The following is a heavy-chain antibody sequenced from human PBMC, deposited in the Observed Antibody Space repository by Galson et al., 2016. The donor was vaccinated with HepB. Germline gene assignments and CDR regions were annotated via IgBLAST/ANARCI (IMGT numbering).Heavy chain of an antibody. CDR1: GASISSHY. Sequence: SETLSLTCAVSGASISSHYWSWIRQPPGKGLEWIGYIFNTGSTNYNPSLKSRVTISVDTSKNQFSLKLSSVTAADTAVYYCASGEYSNYFDYWGQGTLVPVSS. CDR3: ASGEYSNYFDY. J-gene: IGHJ4*02. V-gene: IGHV4-59*08. D-gene: IGHD6-6*01. CDR2: IFNTGST.